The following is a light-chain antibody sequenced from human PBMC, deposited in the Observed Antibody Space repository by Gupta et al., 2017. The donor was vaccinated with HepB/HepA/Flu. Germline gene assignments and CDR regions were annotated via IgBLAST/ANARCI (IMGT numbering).Light chain of an antibody. Sequence: EIVLTQSPATLSLSPGERATLSCRASQSVSSYLAWYQQKAGQAPRRLIYDASNRATGIPARFSGSGSGTDFTLSISSLEPEDFAVYYCQQRSNWPPITFGQGTRLDIK. CDR3: QQRSNWPPIT. CDR2: DAS. CDR1: QSVSSY. V-gene: IGKV3-11*01. J-gene: IGKJ5*01.